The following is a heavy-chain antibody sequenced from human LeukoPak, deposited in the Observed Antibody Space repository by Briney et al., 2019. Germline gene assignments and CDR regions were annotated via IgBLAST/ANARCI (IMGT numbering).Heavy chain of an antibody. J-gene: IGHJ6*04. CDR2: IYSSGST. CDR1: GFTVSGVSGIY. CDR3: AELGITMIGGV. V-gene: IGHV3-66*01. D-gene: IGHD3-10*02. Sequence: GGSLRLSCAASGFTVSGVSGIYMSWVRHAPGKGLEWVSVIYSSGSTYYADSVKGRFTISRDNAKNSLYLQMNSLRAEDTAVYYCAELGITMIGGVWGKGTTVTISS.